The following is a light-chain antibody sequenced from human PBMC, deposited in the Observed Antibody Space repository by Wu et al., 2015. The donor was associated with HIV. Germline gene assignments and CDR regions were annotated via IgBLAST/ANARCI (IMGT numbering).Light chain of an antibody. Sequence: IVLTQSPGTLPLSPGERVTLSCRASQSVSGTYLAWYQQKPGQAPRLLIYGASTRATGIPDRFSGSGSGTDFTLTISRLEPEDFAVYYCQHYGDSPALTFGGGTKVEIK. CDR2: GAS. CDR3: QHYGDSPALT. CDR1: QSVSGTY. J-gene: IGKJ4*01. V-gene: IGKV3-20*01.